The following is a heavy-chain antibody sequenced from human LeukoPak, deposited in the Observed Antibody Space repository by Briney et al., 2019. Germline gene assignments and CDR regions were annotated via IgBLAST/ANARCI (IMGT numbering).Heavy chain of an antibody. CDR2: INHGGST. V-gene: IGHV4-34*01. J-gene: IGHJ5*02. CDR3: ARGQYVDTAMITGHWFDP. Sequence: SETLSLTCAVYGGTFSGYYWSWIRQPPGKGLEWIGEINHGGSTTYNPSLKSQVTISIDTSKNQFSLRLSSVTAADTAVYYCARGQYVDTAMITGHWFDPWGQGTLVTVSS. D-gene: IGHD5-18*01. CDR1: GGTFSGYY.